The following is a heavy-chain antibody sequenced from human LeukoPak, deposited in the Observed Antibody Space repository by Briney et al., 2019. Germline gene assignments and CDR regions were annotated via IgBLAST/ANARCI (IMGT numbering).Heavy chain of an antibody. CDR2: ISGSGGST. CDR3: AKDRARITMIVVVTNFDY. CDR1: GFSFSSYA. D-gene: IGHD3-22*01. V-gene: IGHV3-23*01. J-gene: IGHJ4*02. Sequence: GGSLRLSCAASGFSFSSYAMSWVRQAPGKGLEWISAISGSGGSTYYADSVKGRFTISRDNSKNTLYLQMNSLRAEDTAVYYCAKDRARITMIVVVTNFDYWGQGTLVTVSS.